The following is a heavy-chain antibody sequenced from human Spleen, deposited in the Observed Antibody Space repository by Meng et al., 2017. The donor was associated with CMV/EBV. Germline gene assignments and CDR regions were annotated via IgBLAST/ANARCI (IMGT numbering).Heavy chain of an antibody. Sequence: GESLKISCATSGFTFTSYGIHWVRQTPGKGLEWVAFIRYDGRVQYDADSVKGRFTISRDNSKNTLYLQMNSLRAEDTAVYYCARIRITIFGGFHYGMDVWGQGTTVTVSS. V-gene: IGHV3-30*02. J-gene: IGHJ6*02. CDR3: ARIRITIFGGFHYGMDV. CDR2: IRYDGRVQ. CDR1: GFTFTSYG. D-gene: IGHD3-3*01.